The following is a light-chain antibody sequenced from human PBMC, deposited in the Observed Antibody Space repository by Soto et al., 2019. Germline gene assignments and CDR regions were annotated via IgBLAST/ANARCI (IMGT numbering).Light chain of an antibody. J-gene: IGKJ4*01. CDR2: AAS. CDR3: QQASTSPLT. V-gene: IGKV1-12*01. CDR1: QNIFSW. Sequence: DIQMPQSPSSVSASVGDSVTITCRACQNIFSWLAWYQHNPGKAPNLLISAASTLQSGVPSRFSGSGSGTDFTLTISSLQPEDVATYYCQQASTSPLTFGGGTKVEIK.